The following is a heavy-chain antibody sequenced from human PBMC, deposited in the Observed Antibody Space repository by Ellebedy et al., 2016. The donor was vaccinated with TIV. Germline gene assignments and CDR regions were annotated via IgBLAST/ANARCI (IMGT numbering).Heavy chain of an antibody. J-gene: IGHJ4*02. CDR2: IIPAYGAA. D-gene: IGHD4-17*01. CDR3: ARGMTTMTPYYFDY. V-gene: IGHV1-69*13. Sequence: ASVKVSCKASGGTFSSNDISWVRQAPGQGLEWMGGIIPAYGAANYAQKFQGRVTISADESTTTAYMELSGLRSEDTAVYYCARGMTTMTPYYFDYWGQGTLVTVSS. CDR1: GGTFSSND.